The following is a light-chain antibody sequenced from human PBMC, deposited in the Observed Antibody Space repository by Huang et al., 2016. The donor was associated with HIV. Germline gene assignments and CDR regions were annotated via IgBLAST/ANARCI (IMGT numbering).Light chain of an antibody. CDR3: HQYKSYPWT. Sequence: DIQLTQSPSTMSASEGDRVTITCRASQNIDSWLAWFQQKPGKAPKLLIYKASVKESGVPPRFSGSGSGTNFTLTLNSLQTDDCATYYCHQYKSYPWTFGQGTKVEV. V-gene: IGKV1-5*03. CDR2: KAS. CDR1: QNIDSW. J-gene: IGKJ1*01.